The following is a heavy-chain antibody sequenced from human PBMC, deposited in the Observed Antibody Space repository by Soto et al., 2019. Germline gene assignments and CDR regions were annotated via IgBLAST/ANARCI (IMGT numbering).Heavy chain of an antibody. CDR1: GFTFSSYA. V-gene: IGHV3-30-3*01. CDR2: ISYDGSNK. Sequence: GGSLRLSCAASGFTFSSYAMHWVRQAPGKGLEWVAVISYDGSNKYYADSVKGRFTISRDNSKNTLYLQMNSLRAEDTAVYYCARGLGYSYGYGIGNDAFDIWGQGTMVTVSS. D-gene: IGHD5-18*01. CDR3: ARGLGYSYGYGIGNDAFDI. J-gene: IGHJ3*02.